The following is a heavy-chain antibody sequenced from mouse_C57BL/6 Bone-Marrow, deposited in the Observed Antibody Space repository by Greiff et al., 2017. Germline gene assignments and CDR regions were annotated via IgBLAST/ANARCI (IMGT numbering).Heavy chain of an antibody. CDR1: GFTFSSYA. Sequence: EVMLVESGGGLVKPGGSLKLSCAASGFTFSSYAMSWVRQTPEKRLEWVATISDGGSYTYYPDNVKGRFTISRDKAKNNLYLQRSHLKSEDTAMYYCARTVAGTGGAWFAYWGQGTLVTVSA. CDR3: ARTVAGTGGAWFAY. V-gene: IGHV5-4*03. D-gene: IGHD4-1*01. J-gene: IGHJ3*01. CDR2: ISDGGSYT.